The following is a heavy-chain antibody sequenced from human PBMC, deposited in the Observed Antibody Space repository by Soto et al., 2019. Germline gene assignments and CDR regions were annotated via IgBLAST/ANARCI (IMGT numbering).Heavy chain of an antibody. CDR3: ARVRTYYDSSGSLDY. CDR1: GYTFTGYF. J-gene: IGHJ4*02. Sequence: QVQLVQSGAEVKKPGASVKVSCKASGYTFTGYFMHWVRQAPGQGLEWMGWINPNSGDTNYAQKVQGRVTMTREMSISTAYMELRRLTSDDTAVYYCARVRTYYDSSGSLDYWGQGTLVTVSS. D-gene: IGHD3-22*01. V-gene: IGHV1-2*02. CDR2: INPNSGDT.